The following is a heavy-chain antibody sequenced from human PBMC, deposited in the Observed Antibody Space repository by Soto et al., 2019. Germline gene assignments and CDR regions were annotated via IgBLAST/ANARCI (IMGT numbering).Heavy chain of an antibody. CDR1: GGTFSSYA. V-gene: IGHV1-69*06. CDR3: ARVGYCSGGSCPLTFDAFDI. CDR2: IIPIFGTA. J-gene: IGHJ3*02. Sequence: QVQLVQSGAEVKKPGSSVKVSCKASGGTFSSYAISWVRQAPGQGLEWMGGIIPIFGTANYAQKFQGRVTITADKSTSTAYMELSSLRSEDTAVYYCARVGYCSGGSCPLTFDAFDIWGQGTMVTVSS. D-gene: IGHD2-15*01.